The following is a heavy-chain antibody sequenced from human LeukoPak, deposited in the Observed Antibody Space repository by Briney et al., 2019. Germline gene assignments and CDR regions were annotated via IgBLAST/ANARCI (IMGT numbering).Heavy chain of an antibody. D-gene: IGHD2-15*01. J-gene: IGHJ4*02. CDR3: ARDAPPPYCSVGACYSDY. CDR2: IYTSGST. CDR1: GGSISSYY. Sequence: SETLSLTCTVSGGSISSYYWSRIRQPAGKGLEWIGRIYTSGSTNYNPSLKSRVTMSVDTSKNQFSLKLSSVTAADTAVYYCARDAPPPYCSVGACYSDYWGQGSLVTVSS. V-gene: IGHV4-4*07.